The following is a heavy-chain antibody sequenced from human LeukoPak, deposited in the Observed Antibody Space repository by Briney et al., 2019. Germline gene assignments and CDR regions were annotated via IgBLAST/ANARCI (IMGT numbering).Heavy chain of an antibody. D-gene: IGHD3-22*01. CDR3: ARHKMIVVVNILDDAFDI. J-gene: IGHJ3*02. CDR1: GYSFTSYW. Sequence: GESLKISCKGSGYSFTSYWIGWVRQMPGKGLEWMGIIYPGDSDTRYSPSFQGQVTISADKSISTAYLRWSSLKASDTAMYYCARHKMIVVVNILDDAFDIWGQGTMVTVSS. V-gene: IGHV5-51*01. CDR2: IYPGDSDT.